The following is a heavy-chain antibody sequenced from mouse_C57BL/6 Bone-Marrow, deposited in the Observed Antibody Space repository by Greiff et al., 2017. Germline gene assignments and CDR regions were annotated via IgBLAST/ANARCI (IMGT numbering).Heavy chain of an antibody. CDR1: GYTFTSYW. Sequence: QVQLQQPGAELVLPGASVKLSCKASGYTFTSYWMHWVKQRPGQGLEWIGEIDPSDSYTNYNQKFKGKSTLTVDKSSSTADMQLSSLTSEDSAVYYCAREGIIGYYYGSSWGQGTLVTGSA. J-gene: IGHJ3*01. D-gene: IGHD1-1*01. CDR2: IDPSDSYT. CDR3: AREGIIGYYYGSS. V-gene: IGHV1-69*01.